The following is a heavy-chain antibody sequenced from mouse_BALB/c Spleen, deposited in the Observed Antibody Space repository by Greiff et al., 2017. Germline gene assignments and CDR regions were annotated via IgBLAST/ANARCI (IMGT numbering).Heavy chain of an antibody. CDR1: GFTFSSYT. Sequence: EVMLVESGGGLVQPGGSLKLSCAASGFTFSSYTMSWVRQTPEKRLEWVAYISNGGGSTYYPDTVKGRFTISRDNAKNTLYLQMSSLKSEDTAMYYCARHSRDRTWFAYWGQGTLVTVSA. D-gene: IGHD3-3*01. CDR2: ISNGGGST. V-gene: IGHV5-12-2*01. CDR3: ARHSRDRTWFAY. J-gene: IGHJ3*01.